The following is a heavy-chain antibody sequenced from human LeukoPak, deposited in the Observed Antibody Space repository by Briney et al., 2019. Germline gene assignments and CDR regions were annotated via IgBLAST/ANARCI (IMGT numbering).Heavy chain of an antibody. CDR1: GGSISDYY. D-gene: IGHD6-13*01. Sequence: SETLSLTCTVSGGSISDYYWNWIRQPPGKGLEWIGYIYYSGTTKYNPSLESRVTISVETPKNQFSLNLRYVTAADTAVYYCARSSSWQAHVGYWGQGTLVTVSS. V-gene: IGHV4-59*08. CDR2: IYYSGTT. J-gene: IGHJ4*02. CDR3: ARSSSWQAHVGY.